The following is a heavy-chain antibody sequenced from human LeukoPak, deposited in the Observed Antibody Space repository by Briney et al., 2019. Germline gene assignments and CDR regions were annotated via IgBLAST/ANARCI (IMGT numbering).Heavy chain of an antibody. J-gene: IGHJ4*02. Sequence: SETLSLTCTVSGGSISSYYWSWIRQPPGKGLEWIGYIYYSGSTNYNPSLKSRVTISVDTSKNQFSLKLSSVTAADTAVYYCARTLRGYSYGPFDYWGQGTVVTVSS. CDR1: GGSISSYY. CDR3: ARTLRGYSYGPFDY. V-gene: IGHV4-59*01. D-gene: IGHD5-18*01. CDR2: IYYSGST.